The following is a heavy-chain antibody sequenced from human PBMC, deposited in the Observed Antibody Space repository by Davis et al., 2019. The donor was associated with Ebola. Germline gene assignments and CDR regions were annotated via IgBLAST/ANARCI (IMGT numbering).Heavy chain of an antibody. CDR2: INAGNGNT. V-gene: IGHV1-3*01. J-gene: IGHJ5*02. CDR1: GYTFTSYY. CDR3: ARDATQPTVITYNWFDP. Sequence: ASVKVSCKASGYTFTSYYMHWVRQAPGQRLEWMGWINAGNGNTKYSQKFQGRVTITRDTSASTAYMELSSLRSDDTAVYYCARDATQPTVITYNWFDPWGQGTLVTVSS. D-gene: IGHD4-17*01.